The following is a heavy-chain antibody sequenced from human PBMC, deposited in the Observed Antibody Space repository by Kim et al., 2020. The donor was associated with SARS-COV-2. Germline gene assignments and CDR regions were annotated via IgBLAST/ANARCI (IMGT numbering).Heavy chain of an antibody. J-gene: IGHJ4*02. Sequence: GGSLRLSCAASGFTFSSYWMSWVRQAPGKGLEWVANIKQDGSEKYYVDSVKGRFTISRDNAKNSLYLQMNSLRAEDTAVYYCARYKVTSGYSYGSYYFDYWGQGTLVTVSS. CDR1: GFTFSSYW. CDR3: ARYKVTSGYSYGSYYFDY. D-gene: IGHD5-18*01. V-gene: IGHV3-7*01. CDR2: IKQDGSEK.